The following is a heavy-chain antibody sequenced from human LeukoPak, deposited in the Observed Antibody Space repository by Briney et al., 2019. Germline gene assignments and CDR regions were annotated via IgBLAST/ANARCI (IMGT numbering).Heavy chain of an antibody. V-gene: IGHV4-39*01. J-gene: IGHJ4*02. CDR1: GGSISSSSYY. CDR3: ASGVVVIAARTFDY. Sequence: SETLSLTRTLSGGSISSSSYYWGWIRQPPGKGLEWIGSIYYSGSTYYNPSLKSRVTISVDTSKNQFSLKLSSVTAADTAVYYCASGVVVIAARTFDYWGQGTLVTVSS. D-gene: IGHD2-15*01. CDR2: IYYSGST.